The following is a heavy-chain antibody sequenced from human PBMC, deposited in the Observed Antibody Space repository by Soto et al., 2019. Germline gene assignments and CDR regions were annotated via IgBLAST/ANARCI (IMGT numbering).Heavy chain of an antibody. V-gene: IGHV3-30*04. CDR1: GFTFSNYA. Sequence: QVQLVESGGGVVQPGRSLRLSCAASGFTFSNYAMHWVRQAPGKGLEWVAVISDDGRGQHYADSVRGRFTIARDDSKNTVYLQMRSLRPDDTAVYYCARGLVVVIAQDWFDPWGQGTLVTVSS. J-gene: IGHJ5*02. CDR3: ARGLVVVIAQDWFDP. CDR2: ISDDGRGQ. D-gene: IGHD2-21*01.